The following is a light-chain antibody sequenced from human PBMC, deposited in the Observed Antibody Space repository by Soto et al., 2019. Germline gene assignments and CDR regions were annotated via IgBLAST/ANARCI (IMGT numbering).Light chain of an antibody. CDR1: QSVSSSY. J-gene: IGKJ4*01. CDR2: GAS. Sequence: EIVLTQSPGTLSLSPGERATLSCRASQSVSSSYLAWYQQKPGQAPRLLIYGASSRATGIPDRFRGSGSGTYFTLTSSRLEPEDFAVYSWQQDGSSQLTFGGGTKVEIK. CDR3: QQDGSSQLT. V-gene: IGKV3-20*01.